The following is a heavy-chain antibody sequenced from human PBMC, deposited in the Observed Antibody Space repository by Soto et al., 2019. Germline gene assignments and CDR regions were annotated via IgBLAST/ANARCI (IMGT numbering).Heavy chain of an antibody. CDR3: XXXXXXXXAFYSVHSNYXYG. J-gene: IGHJ6*01. CDR1: GCSISSCGYS. Sequence: SEPLALTCAVTGCSISSCGYSWSWIRQPPGKGLEWIGYIYDSVSTYYNPSIKXLVTISVERSKNQXSVKLRSGTAADTAVYYXXXXXXXXXAFYSVHSNYXYG. V-gene: IGHV4-30-2*01. D-gene: IGHD1-26*01. CDR2: IYDSVST.